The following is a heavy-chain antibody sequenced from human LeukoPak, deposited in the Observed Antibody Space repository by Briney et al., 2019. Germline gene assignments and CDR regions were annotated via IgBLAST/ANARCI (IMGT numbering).Heavy chain of an antibody. D-gene: IGHD4-11*01. Sequence: PGGSLRLSCAASGFTFDDYAMHWVRQAPGKGQEWVSGSSWNSGSIGYADSVKGRFTIPRDNPKNSLYLQMDSLRAEDAALYYFSKGMGVTTADYWGQGTLVTVSS. V-gene: IGHV3-9*01. J-gene: IGHJ4*02. CDR3: SKGMGVTTADY. CDR1: GFTFDDYA. CDR2: SSWNSGSI.